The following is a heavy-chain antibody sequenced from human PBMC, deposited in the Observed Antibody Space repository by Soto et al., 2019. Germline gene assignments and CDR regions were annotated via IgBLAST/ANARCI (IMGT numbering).Heavy chain of an antibody. CDR1: GFTFSAES. CDR3: VSHGRSYTDAFDI. CDR2: ITSSSSTI. V-gene: IGHV3-48*02. J-gene: IGHJ3*02. D-gene: IGHD2-2*02. Sequence: DVQLVESGGGLVQPGGSLRLSCAASGFTFSAESMNWVRQAPGKGLEWVSYITSSSSTIYYADSVKGRFTIFRDNAKNALYLQRISLRDEDTAVYYCVSHGRSYTDAFDIWGQGTMVTVSS.